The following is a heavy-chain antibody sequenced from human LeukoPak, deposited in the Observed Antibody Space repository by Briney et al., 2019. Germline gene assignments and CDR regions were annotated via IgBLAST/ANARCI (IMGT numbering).Heavy chain of an antibody. V-gene: IGHV4-4*07. J-gene: IGHJ4*02. CDR1: GGSISSYY. D-gene: IGHD6-6*01. CDR2: IYTSGST. CDR3: ARGSSLIAARPPAGFDY. Sequence: SETLSLTCAVSGGSISSYYWSWIRQPAGKGLEWIGRIYTSGSTNYNPSLKSRVTMSVDTSKNQFSLKLSSVTAADTAVYYCARGSSLIAARPPAGFDYWGQGTLVTVSS.